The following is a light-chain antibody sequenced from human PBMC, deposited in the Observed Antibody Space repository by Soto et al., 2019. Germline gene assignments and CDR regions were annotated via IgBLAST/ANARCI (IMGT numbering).Light chain of an antibody. CDR2: GAS. Sequence: EIVLTQSPGTLSLSPGERATLSCRASQSVSSSYLAWYQQKPGQAPRLLIYGASSRATGIPDRFSGSGSGTDFNLTISRLEPEDFAVYYCQQYGSSPGVTFGQGTRLEIK. J-gene: IGKJ5*01. CDR1: QSVSSSY. V-gene: IGKV3-20*01. CDR3: QQYGSSPGVT.